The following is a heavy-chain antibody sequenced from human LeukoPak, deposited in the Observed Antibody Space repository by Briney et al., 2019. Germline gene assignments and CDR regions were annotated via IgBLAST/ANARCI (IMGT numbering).Heavy chain of an antibody. Sequence: GGSLRLSCAASGFTFSNYAMSWVRQAPGKGLEWVSALSGGGSSTYYADSVKGRFTISRDNSRNTLYLQLNSLRAEDTAVYYCAKSKQQLVPNFDYWGQGTLVTVSS. J-gene: IGHJ4*02. CDR2: LSGGGSST. V-gene: IGHV3-23*01. CDR3: AKSKQQLVPNFDY. D-gene: IGHD6-13*01. CDR1: GFTFSNYA.